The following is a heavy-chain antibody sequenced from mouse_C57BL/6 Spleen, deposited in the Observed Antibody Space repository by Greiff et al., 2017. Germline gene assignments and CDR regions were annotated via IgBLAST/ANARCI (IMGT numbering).Heavy chain of an antibody. CDR1: GYTFTSYW. CDR3: ARRAYDGYYLLAY. Sequence: QVQLQQPGAELVKPGASVKMSCKASGYTFTSYWITWVKQRPGQGLEWIGDIYPGSGSTNYTEKFKSKATLTVDTSSSTAYMQLSSLTSEDSAVYYCARRAYDGYYLLAYWGQGTLVTVSA. V-gene: IGHV1-55*01. J-gene: IGHJ3*01. D-gene: IGHD2-3*01. CDR2: IYPGSGST.